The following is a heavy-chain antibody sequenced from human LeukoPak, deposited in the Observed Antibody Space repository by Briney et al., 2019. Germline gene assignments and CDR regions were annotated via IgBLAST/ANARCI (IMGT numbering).Heavy chain of an antibody. CDR3: ARVGATWIGPMDY. V-gene: IGHV1-69*04. D-gene: IGHD1-26*01. J-gene: IGHJ4*02. CDR2: IIPILGIA. CDR1: GGTFSSHA. Sequence: SVKVSCKASGGTFSSHAISWLRQAPGQGLDRMGRIIPILGIANYAQKFQGRVTITADKSTSTAYMELSSLRSEDTAVYYCARVGATWIGPMDYWGQGTLVTVSS.